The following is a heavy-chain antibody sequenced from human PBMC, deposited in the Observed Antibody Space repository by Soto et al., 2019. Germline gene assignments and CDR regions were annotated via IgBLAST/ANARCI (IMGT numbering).Heavy chain of an antibody. CDR1: GFTLSSYE. Sequence: EVQLVESGGGLVQPGGSLRLSCAASGFTLSSYEMNWVRQAPGKGLEWVSYISSSGSSIYYADSVKGRFTISRDKAKNSLYLQMNSLRAEDTAVYYCARDRYDFWSGYYSGYFDYWGQGTLVTVSS. V-gene: IGHV3-48*03. D-gene: IGHD3-3*01. J-gene: IGHJ4*02. CDR2: ISSSGSSI. CDR3: ARDRYDFWSGYYSGYFDY.